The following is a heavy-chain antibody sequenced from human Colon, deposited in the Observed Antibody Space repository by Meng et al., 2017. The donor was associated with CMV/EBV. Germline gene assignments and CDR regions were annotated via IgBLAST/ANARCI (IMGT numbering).Heavy chain of an antibody. CDR2: ISDSGLSI. V-gene: IGHV3-48*03. D-gene: IGHD3-22*01. Sequence: GESLKISCAASGFTFSNSDMNWVRQAPGKGLEWISYISDSGLSIKYTDSVKGRFTISRDNAKNSLYLQMNSLGAEDTAVYYCARDDDYYSSSGDQRLLEYWGQGTLVTVSS. CDR3: ARDDDYYSSSGDQRLLEY. CDR1: GFTFSNSD. J-gene: IGHJ4*02.